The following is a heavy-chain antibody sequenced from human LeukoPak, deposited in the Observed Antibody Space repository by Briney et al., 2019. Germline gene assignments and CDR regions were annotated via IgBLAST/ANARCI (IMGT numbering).Heavy chain of an antibody. CDR2: MWYDGSNK. V-gene: IGHV3-33*01. CDR1: GFTFSSYG. CDR3: AREDTALVIAY. J-gene: IGHJ4*02. Sequence: PGGSLRLSCAASGFTFSSYGMHWVRQAPGKGLEWVAIMWYDGSNKYYTDSVKGRFTISRDNSKNTLYLQKNSLRVEDTAVYYCAREDTALVIAYWGQGTLVTVSS. D-gene: IGHD5-18*01.